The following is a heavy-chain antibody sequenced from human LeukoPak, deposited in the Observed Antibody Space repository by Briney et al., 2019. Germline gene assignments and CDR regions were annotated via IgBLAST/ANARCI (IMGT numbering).Heavy chain of an antibody. V-gene: IGHV3-21*01. D-gene: IGHD2-2*01. CDR3: ATARNCSSTSCYPNWFDP. J-gene: IGHJ5*02. Sequence: PGGSLRLSCAASGFTFSSYSMNWVRQAPGKGLEWFSPISSSSSYIYYADSVKGRFTISRDNAKNSLYLQMNSLRAEDTAVYYCATARNCSSTSCYPNWFDPWGQGTLVTVSS. CDR2: ISSSSSYI. CDR1: GFTFSSYS.